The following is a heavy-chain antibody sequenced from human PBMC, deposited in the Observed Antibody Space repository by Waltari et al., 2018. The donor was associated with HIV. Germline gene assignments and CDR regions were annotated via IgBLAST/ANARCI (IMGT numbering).Heavy chain of an antibody. CDR2: IDWQSVTK. CDR1: GFTFEDHA. D-gene: IGHD5-18*01. CDR3: AKDRGRSAYTHGYDY. J-gene: IGHJ4*02. Sequence: EVHLVESGGGLVQPGRSLRLSCAASGFTFEDHALHWVRQPPGKGLEWGSGIDWQSVTKGQADSVKGRFTISRDNTKNSLFLQMDSLRVEDTAFYFCAKDRGRSAYTHGYDYWGQGILVTVSS. V-gene: IGHV3-9*01.